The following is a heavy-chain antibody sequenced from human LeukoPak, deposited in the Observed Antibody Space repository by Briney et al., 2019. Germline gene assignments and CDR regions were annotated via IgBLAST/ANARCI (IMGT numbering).Heavy chain of an antibody. Sequence: GGSLRLSCAASGFTFSSYGMHWVRQAPGKGLEWVAVISYDGSNKYYADSVKGRFTISRDNSKNTLYLQMNSLRAEETAVYYCAKGTAMAPALFDYWGQGTLVTVSS. CDR1: GFTFSSYG. V-gene: IGHV3-30*18. CDR3: AKGTAMAPALFDY. J-gene: IGHJ4*02. D-gene: IGHD5-18*01. CDR2: ISYDGSNK.